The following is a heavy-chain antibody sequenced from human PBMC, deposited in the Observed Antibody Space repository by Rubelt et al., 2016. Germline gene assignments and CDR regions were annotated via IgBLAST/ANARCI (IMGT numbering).Heavy chain of an antibody. CDR3: ARGRAVALKYYFDY. V-gene: IGHV4-4*07. D-gene: IGHD6-19*01. Sequence: GLEWIGRIYTSGSTNYNPSLKSRVTISVDTSKNQFSLKLSSVTAADTAVYYCARGRAVALKYYFDYWGQGTLVTVSS. CDR2: IYTSGST. J-gene: IGHJ4*02.